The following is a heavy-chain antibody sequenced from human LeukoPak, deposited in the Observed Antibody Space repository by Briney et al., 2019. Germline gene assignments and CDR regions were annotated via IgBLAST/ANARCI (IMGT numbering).Heavy chain of an antibody. CDR2: IYSGGTT. J-gene: IGHJ3*02. CDR1: GFTVSSNY. D-gene: IGHD4-17*01. Sequence: GGSLRLSCAASGFTVSSNYKSWVRQAPGKGLEWVSVIYSGGTTYYADSVKGRFTISRDNSKNTLYLQMNSLRAEDTAVYYCASISTVHAFDIWGQGTMVTVSS. V-gene: IGHV3-53*01. CDR3: ASISTVHAFDI.